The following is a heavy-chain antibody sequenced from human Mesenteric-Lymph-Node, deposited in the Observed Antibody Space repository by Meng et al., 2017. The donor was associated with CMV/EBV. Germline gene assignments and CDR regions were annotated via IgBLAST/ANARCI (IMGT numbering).Heavy chain of an antibody. CDR3: VKNSFVVIVSPDS. V-gene: IGHV3-23*01. D-gene: IGHD2-15*01. Sequence: GGSLRLSCTASGFTFRKYAMSWVRQAPGKGLEWLSAISGDTTYYADPVKGRFTISRDNSKNTVSLQMNNLTAGDTALYYCVKNSFVVIVSPDSWGPGTMVTVSS. J-gene: IGHJ4*02. CDR1: GFTFRKYA. CDR2: ISGDTT.